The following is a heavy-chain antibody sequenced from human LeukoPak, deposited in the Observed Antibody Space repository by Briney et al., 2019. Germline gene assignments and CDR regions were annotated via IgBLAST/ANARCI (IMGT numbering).Heavy chain of an antibody. J-gene: IGHJ3*02. CDR1: GFTFSSSA. CDR2: IKQDGSEK. V-gene: IGHV3-7*01. Sequence: PGGSLRLSCAASGFTFSSSAMSWVRQAPGKGLEWVANIKQDGSEKYYVDSVKGRFTISRDNAKNSLYLQMNSLRAEDTAVYYCAREGGSGSYREVAFDIWGQGTMVTVSS. D-gene: IGHD1-26*01. CDR3: AREGGSGSYREVAFDI.